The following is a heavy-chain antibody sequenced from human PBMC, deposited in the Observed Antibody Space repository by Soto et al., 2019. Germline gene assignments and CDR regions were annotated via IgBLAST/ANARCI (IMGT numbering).Heavy chain of an antibody. Sequence: SETLSLTCTVSGGSISSSSYYWGWIRQPPGKGLEWIGSIYYSGSTYYNPSLKSRVTISVDTSKNQFSLKLSSVTAADTAVYYCASPLVVPAAGAYYYYGMDVWGQGTTVTVSS. CDR3: ASPLVVPAAGAYYYYGMDV. V-gene: IGHV4-39*01. CDR1: GGSISSSSYY. D-gene: IGHD2-2*01. CDR2: IYYSGST. J-gene: IGHJ6*02.